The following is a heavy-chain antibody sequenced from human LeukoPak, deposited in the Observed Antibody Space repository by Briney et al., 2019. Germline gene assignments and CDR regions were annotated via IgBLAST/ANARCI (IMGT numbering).Heavy chain of an antibody. V-gene: IGHV3-53*01. D-gene: IGHD1-26*01. CDR1: GFTFSSYS. Sequence: GGSLRLSCAASGFTFSSYSMNWVRQAPGKGLEWVSSIYSAGATHYAESVKGRFTISRDNSKNTLYLQMNSLRAEDMAVYYCARIEWERLGRAFDIWGQGTMVTVSS. J-gene: IGHJ3*02. CDR3: ARIEWERLGRAFDI. CDR2: IYSAGAT.